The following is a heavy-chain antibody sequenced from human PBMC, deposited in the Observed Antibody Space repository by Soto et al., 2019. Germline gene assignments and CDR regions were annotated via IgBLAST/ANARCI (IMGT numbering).Heavy chain of an antibody. Sequence: GGSLRLSCAASGFTFSSYSMNWVRQAPGKGLEWVSYISSSSSTIYCADSVKGRFTISRDNAKNSLYLQMNSLRDEDTAVYYCARDEAGDVYYYYGMDVWGQGTTVTVSS. D-gene: IGHD2-21*02. J-gene: IGHJ6*02. CDR3: ARDEAGDVYYYYGMDV. CDR1: GFTFSSYS. CDR2: ISSSSSTI. V-gene: IGHV3-48*02.